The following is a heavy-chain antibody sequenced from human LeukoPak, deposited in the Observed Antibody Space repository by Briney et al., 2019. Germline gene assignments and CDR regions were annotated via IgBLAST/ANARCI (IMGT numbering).Heavy chain of an antibody. Sequence: SETLSLTCAVSGGSISSGGYSWSWIRQPAGKGLEWIGYIYHSGSTYYNPSLKSRVTISVDRSKNQFSLKLSSVTAADTAVYYCARGREKLGYYGMDVWGQGTTVTVSS. CDR2: IYHSGST. V-gene: IGHV4-30-2*01. CDR1: GGSISSGGYS. D-gene: IGHD3-3*02. J-gene: IGHJ6*02. CDR3: ARGREKLGYYGMDV.